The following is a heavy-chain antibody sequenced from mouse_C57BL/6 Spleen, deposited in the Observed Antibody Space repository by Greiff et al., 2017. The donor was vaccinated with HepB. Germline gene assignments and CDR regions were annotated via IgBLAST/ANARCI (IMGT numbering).Heavy chain of an antibody. CDR2: IYPGSGNT. CDR1: GYTFTDYY. Sequence: LQESGAELVRPGASVKLSCKASGYTFTDYYINWVKQRPGQGLEWIARIYPGSGNTYYNEKFKGKATLTAEKSSSTAYMQLSSLTSEDSAVYFCARSENYYGLDYWGQGTTLTVSS. V-gene: IGHV1-76*01. J-gene: IGHJ2*01. D-gene: IGHD1-2*01. CDR3: ARSENYYGLDY.